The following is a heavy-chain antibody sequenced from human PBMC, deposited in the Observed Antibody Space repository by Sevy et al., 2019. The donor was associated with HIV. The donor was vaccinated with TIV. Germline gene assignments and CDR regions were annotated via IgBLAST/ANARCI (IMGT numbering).Heavy chain of an antibody. CDR1: GFTFSSYA. J-gene: IGHJ4*02. Sequence: GGSLRLSCAASGFTFSSYAMTWVRQAPGKGLEWVSGISGSGYRTYYADSVKGRFTISRDNSKNTLYLQMNSLRAEDTAVYYCAKEGEGYNYDGSGLFDYWGQGTLVTVSS. CDR2: ISGSGYRT. CDR3: AKEGEGYNYDGSGLFDY. V-gene: IGHV3-23*01. D-gene: IGHD3-22*01.